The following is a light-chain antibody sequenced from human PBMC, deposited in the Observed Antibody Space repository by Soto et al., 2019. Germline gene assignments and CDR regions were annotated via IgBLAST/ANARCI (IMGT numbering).Light chain of an antibody. CDR2: RDD. Sequence: QSVLTQAPSTSGTPGQRVTISCSGTISNIGGNTVNWYQQVPGTAPKLLIYRDDQRPSGVPDRFSGSKSATSASLAISGLQSEDEADYYCAAWDGGLKGWLFGGGTKLTVL. V-gene: IGLV1-44*01. CDR3: AAWDGGLKGWL. J-gene: IGLJ2*01. CDR1: ISNIGGNT.